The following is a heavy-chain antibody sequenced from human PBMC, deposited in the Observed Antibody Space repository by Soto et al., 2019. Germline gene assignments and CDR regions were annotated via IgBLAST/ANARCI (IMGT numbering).Heavy chain of an antibody. V-gene: IGHV3-30*18. Sequence: VQLVESGGGVVQPGRSLRLSCVASGFTFSTNGMHWVRQTPGKGLEWVTFISYDARSKYYVDSVKGRFAISRDNSKNTLYLQMNSLRAEDTAVYYCAKDYAGSVRGYFDYWGQGTLVTVSS. CDR1: GFTFSTNG. J-gene: IGHJ4*02. CDR2: ISYDARSK. D-gene: IGHD1-26*01. CDR3: AKDYAGSVRGYFDY.